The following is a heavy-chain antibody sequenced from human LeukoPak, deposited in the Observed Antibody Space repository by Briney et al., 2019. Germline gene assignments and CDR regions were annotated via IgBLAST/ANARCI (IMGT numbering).Heavy chain of an antibody. D-gene: IGHD5-12*01. CDR2: LIPIFGTA. CDR3: ARADDTGYHLPNWFDP. CDR1: GGTFSSYA. Sequence: SVKVSCKASGGTFSSYAISWARQAPGQGLEWMGGLIPIFGTANYAQKSQGRVTITADESTSTAYMELSSLRSEHTAVYYCARADDTGYHLPNWFDPWGQGTLVTVSS. J-gene: IGHJ5*02. V-gene: IGHV1-69*13.